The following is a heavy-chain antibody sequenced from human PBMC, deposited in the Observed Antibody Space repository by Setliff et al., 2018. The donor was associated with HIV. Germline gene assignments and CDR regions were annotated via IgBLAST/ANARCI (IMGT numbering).Heavy chain of an antibody. J-gene: IGHJ4*02. CDR1: GDSISDTTYY. Sequence: PSETLSLTCSVSGDSISDTTYYWGWIRQPPGKGLEWIGNIYHSGSTLYKPSLKSRVTMSVDTSKNQFSLKLNSVTAADTAVYHCARLSSYRSSSYYFDYWGQGAPVTVSS. D-gene: IGHD6-6*01. CDR3: ARLSSYRSSSYYFDY. V-gene: IGHV4-39*01. CDR2: IYHSGST.